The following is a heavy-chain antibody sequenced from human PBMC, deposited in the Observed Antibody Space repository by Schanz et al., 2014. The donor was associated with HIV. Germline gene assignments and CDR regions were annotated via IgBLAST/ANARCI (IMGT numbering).Heavy chain of an antibody. Sequence: VQLVESGGGVVQPGRSLRLSCAASGITFSTSGMHWVRQAPGKGLEWVSGISISGETTYYADSVKGRFTISRDNSKNTLYLQMNSLRVEDTAVYYCANEEVPNDYWGQGTLVTVSS. V-gene: IGHV3-23*04. CDR2: ISISGETT. CDR3: ANEEVPNDY. CDR1: GITFSTSG. J-gene: IGHJ4*02.